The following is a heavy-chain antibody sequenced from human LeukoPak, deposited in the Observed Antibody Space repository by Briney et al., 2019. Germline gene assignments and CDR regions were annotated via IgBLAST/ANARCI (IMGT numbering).Heavy chain of an antibody. Sequence: PSETLSLTCTVSGGSISSYYWSWIRQPPGKGLEWIGYIFYSGSTNYNPSLKSRVPISVDTSKNQFSLKLSSVTAADTAVYYCARHGSVSSGALVWGQGTLVTVSS. V-gene: IGHV4-59*08. CDR1: GGSISSYY. CDR3: ARHGSVSSGALV. D-gene: IGHD3-22*01. CDR2: IFYSGST. J-gene: IGHJ4*02.